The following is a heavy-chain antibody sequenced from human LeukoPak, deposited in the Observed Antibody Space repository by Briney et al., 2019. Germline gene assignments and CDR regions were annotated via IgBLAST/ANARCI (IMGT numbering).Heavy chain of an antibody. CDR2: ISGSGGST. Sequence: GGSLRLSCAASGFTFSRYWMSWVRQAPGKGLEWVSAISGSGGSTYYADSVKGRFTISRDNSKNTLYLQMNSLRAEDTAVYYCAKDGSRITIFGVVILRWFDPWGQGTLVTVSS. D-gene: IGHD3-3*01. CDR3: AKDGSRITIFGVVILRWFDP. J-gene: IGHJ5*02. CDR1: GFTFSRYW. V-gene: IGHV3-23*01.